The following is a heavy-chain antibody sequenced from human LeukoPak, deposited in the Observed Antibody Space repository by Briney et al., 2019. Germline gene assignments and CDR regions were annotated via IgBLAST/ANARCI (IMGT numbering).Heavy chain of an antibody. J-gene: IGHJ4*02. V-gene: IGHV4-39*01. D-gene: IGHD3-9*01. CDR2: IYYSGST. CDR3: ARLPSPYDILTGYFPVFDY. CDR1: GGSISSSRYS. Sequence: SETLSLTCTVSGGSISSSRYSWGWIRQPPGKGLEWIGSIYYSGSTYYNPSLKSRVTISVDTSKNQFSLKLSSVTAADTAVYYCARLPSPYDILTGYFPVFDYWGQGTLVTVSS.